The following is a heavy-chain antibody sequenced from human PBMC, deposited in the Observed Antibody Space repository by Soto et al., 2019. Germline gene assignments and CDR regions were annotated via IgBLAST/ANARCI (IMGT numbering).Heavy chain of an antibody. Sequence: VQLVQSGAEVKKPGASVKVSCKASGYTFTSYDINWVRQATGQGLEWMGWMNPNSGNTGYAQKFQGRVTMTRNTTLSTAYTKMSSRRSQNPAVYYCARGLAPSNEYSISSYYDYYGMDVWGQGTTVTVSS. CDR2: MNPNSGNT. CDR3: ARGLAPSNEYSISSYYDYYGMDV. V-gene: IGHV1-8*01. D-gene: IGHD6-6*01. J-gene: IGHJ6*02. CDR1: GYTFTSYD.